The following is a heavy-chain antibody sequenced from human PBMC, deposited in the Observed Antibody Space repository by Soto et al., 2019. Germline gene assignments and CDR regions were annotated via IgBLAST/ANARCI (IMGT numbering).Heavy chain of an antibody. V-gene: IGHV3-21*01. D-gene: IGHD2-2*02. CDR2: ISSSSSYI. CDR3: ARAVPYCSSTSCYSDAFDI. Sequence: GGSLRLSCAASGFTFSSYSMNWVRQAPGKGLEWVSSISSSSSYIYYADSVEGRFTISRDNAKNSLYLQMNSLRAEDTAVYYCARAVPYCSSTSCYSDAFDIWGQGTMVTVSS. CDR1: GFTFSSYS. J-gene: IGHJ3*02.